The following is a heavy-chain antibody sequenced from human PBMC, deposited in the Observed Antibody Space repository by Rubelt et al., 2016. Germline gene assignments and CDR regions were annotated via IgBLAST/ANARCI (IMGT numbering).Heavy chain of an antibody. CDR1: GGSFSGYY. J-gene: IGHJ6*02. V-gene: IGHV4-34*01. CDR3: AREGWEYSGYGSNGLDV. D-gene: IGHD5-12*01. Sequence: QVQLQQWGAGLLKPSETLSLTCDVYGGSFSGYYWSWIRQPPGKGLEWIGEINHSGSTNYNPSLKSRVTISVDKSKNQFSLKRTSVTAAETAVYYCAREGWEYSGYGSNGLDVWGQGTTVTVSS. CDR2: INHSGST.